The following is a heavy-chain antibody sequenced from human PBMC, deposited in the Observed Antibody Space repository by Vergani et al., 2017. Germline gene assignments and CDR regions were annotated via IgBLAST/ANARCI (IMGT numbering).Heavy chain of an antibody. D-gene: IGHD3-10*01. CDR3: AKDRKWFGELLTYAFDI. CDR2: ISYDGSNK. J-gene: IGHJ3*02. Sequence: QVQLVQSGGGVVQPGRSLRLSCAASGFTFSSYGMHWVRQAPGKGLEWVAVISYDGSNKYYADSVKGRFTISRDNSKNTLYLQMNSLRAEDTAVYYCAKDRKWFGELLTYAFDIWGQGTMVTVSS. V-gene: IGHV3-30*18. CDR1: GFTFSSYG.